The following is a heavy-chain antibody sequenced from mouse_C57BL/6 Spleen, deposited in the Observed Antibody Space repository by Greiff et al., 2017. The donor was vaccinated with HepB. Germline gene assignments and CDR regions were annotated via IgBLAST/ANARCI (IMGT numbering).Heavy chain of an antibody. D-gene: IGHD1-1*01. Sequence: QVHVKQSGAELVRPGTSVKVSCKASGYAFTNYLIEWVKQRPGQGLEWIGVINPGSGGTNYNEKFKGKATLTADKSSSTAYMQLSSLTSEDSAVYFCARGRDYYGSSSFDYWGQGTTLTVSS. CDR1: GYAFTNYL. CDR2: INPGSGGT. J-gene: IGHJ2*01. CDR3: ARGRDYYGSSSFDY. V-gene: IGHV1-54*01.